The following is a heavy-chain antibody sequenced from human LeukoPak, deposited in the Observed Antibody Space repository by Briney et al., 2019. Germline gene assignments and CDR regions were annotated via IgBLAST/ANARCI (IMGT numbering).Heavy chain of an antibody. J-gene: IGHJ4*02. CDR1: GGSISSYY. D-gene: IGHD3-10*01. Sequence: ASETLSLTCTVSGGSISSYYWSWIRQPPGKGLEWIGSIYYSGSTYYNPSLKSRVTISVDTSKNQFSLKLNSVTATDTAVYYCARHYGPWGQGTLVTVPS. CDR3: ARHYGP. CDR2: IYYSGST. V-gene: IGHV4-59*08.